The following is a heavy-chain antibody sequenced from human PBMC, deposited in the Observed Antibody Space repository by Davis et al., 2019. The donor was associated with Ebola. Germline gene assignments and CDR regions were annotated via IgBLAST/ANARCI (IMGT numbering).Heavy chain of an antibody. V-gene: IGHV3-74*01. CDR2: INIDGSST. CDR3: ARGGNYFDY. D-gene: IGHD6-13*01. J-gene: IGHJ4*02. Sequence: GESLKISCAASGFTFSSNWMHWVRQAPGKGLEWVSRINIDGSSTSYADSVKGRFTISRDNAKNTLYLQMNSLRAEDTAVYYCARGGNYFDYWGQGTLVTVSS. CDR1: GFTFSSNW.